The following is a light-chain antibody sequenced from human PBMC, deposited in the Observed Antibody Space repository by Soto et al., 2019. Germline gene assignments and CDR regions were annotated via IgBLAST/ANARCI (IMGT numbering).Light chain of an antibody. CDR2: GAS. J-gene: IGKJ1*01. V-gene: IGKV3-20*01. CDR1: QSVSSSY. Sequence: EIVLTQSPGTLSLSPGERATLSCRASQSVSSSYLAWYQQKPGQAPRLLIYGASSRATGIPDRFSGRGSGTDFTLTISRLEPEDFPVYYCQQYGSSRTWTFGQGTKVEIK. CDR3: QQYGSSRTWT.